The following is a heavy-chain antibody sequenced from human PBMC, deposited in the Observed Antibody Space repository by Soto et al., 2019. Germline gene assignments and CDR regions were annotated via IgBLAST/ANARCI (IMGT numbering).Heavy chain of an antibody. J-gene: IGHJ4*02. CDR2: VYHSGST. CDR3: ARSGKTTPPFPEQ. D-gene: IGHD1-1*01. CDR1: GYSISSAYY. V-gene: IGHV4-38-2*01. Sequence: PWETLSLTCVVSGYSISSAYYWGWIRQPPGKGLEWVGSVYHSGSTYYNPSLKSRITISLDTSKNHFSLKLRSVTAADSAVYYCARSGKTTPPFPEQWGQGALVTVSS.